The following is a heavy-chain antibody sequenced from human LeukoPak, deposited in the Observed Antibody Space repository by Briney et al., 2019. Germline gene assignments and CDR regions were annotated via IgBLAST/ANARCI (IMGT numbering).Heavy chain of an antibody. J-gene: IGHJ2*01. Sequence: PSQTLSLTCTVSGGSISRGSYYWSWIRQPAGKGLEWIGRIYTSGSTNYNPSLKSRVTISVDTSKNQFSLKLSSVTAADTAVYYCAREISGWTWYFDLWGRGTLVTVSS. CDR3: AREISGWTWYFDL. D-gene: IGHD6-19*01. CDR2: IYTSGST. CDR1: GGSISRGSYY. V-gene: IGHV4-61*02.